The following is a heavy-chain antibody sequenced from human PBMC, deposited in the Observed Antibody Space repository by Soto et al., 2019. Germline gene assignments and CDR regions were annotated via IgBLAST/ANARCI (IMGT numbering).Heavy chain of an antibody. J-gene: IGHJ4*02. CDR3: ASRDPGTSVDY. CDR1: GASVTSPEHY. Sequence: PSETLSLTCSVSGASVTSPEHYWTWIRQSPGKGLEWIGYIYYGGSTVYNPSLKGRSTVSLDTSKNQLSLKVTSLTAADTAVYYCASRDPGTSVDYWGQGTLVTVSS. CDR2: IYYGGST. V-gene: IGHV4-30-4*01. D-gene: IGHD1-7*01.